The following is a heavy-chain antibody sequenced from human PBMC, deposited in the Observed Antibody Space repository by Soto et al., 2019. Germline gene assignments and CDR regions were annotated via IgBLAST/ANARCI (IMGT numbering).Heavy chain of an antibody. CDR1: GFTFSSYG. CDR2: ISYDGSNK. CDR3: AKDHYSSGWYYFDY. D-gene: IGHD6-19*01. V-gene: IGHV3-30*18. J-gene: IGHJ4*02. Sequence: GGSLRLSCAASGFTFSSYGMHWVRQAPGKGLEWVAVISYDGSNKYYADSVKGRFTISRDNSKNTLYLQMNSLRAEDTAVYYCAKDHYSSGWYYFDYWGQGTLVTV.